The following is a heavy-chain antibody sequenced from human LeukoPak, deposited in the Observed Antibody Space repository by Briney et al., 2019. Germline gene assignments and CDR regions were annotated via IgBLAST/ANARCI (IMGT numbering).Heavy chain of an antibody. J-gene: IGHJ1*01. CDR1: GFTFSGYA. D-gene: IGHD3-22*01. Sequence: GGSLRLSCAASGFTFSGYAMSWGRQAPGKGLELVSVIYSADSTYYADSEKGRFTISRDNSKNALYLQMNSLRAEDTAVYYCATVEYYDSSGSCYFQHWGQGTLLTVSS. V-gene: IGHV3-53*01. CDR2: IYSADST. CDR3: ATVEYYDSSGSCYFQH.